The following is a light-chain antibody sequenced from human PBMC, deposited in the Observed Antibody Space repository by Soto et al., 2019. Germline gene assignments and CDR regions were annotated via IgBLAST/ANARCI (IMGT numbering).Light chain of an antibody. V-gene: IGKV1-27*01. CDR3: QKYDIAPRT. Sequence: DIQMTQSPSSLSASVGDRVTITCRASQDISNYLAWYQQRPGKVPKLLIYAASTLQSGVPSRFSGSGSETDFTLTISSLQAEDVATYYCQKYDIAPRTFGGGTKVEIK. J-gene: IGKJ4*01. CDR2: AAS. CDR1: QDISNY.